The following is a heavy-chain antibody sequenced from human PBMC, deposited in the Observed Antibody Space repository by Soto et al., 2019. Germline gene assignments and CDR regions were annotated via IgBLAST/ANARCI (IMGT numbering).Heavy chain of an antibody. D-gene: IGHD2-15*01. CDR2: IYPGDSDT. V-gene: IGHV5-51*01. J-gene: IGHJ6*02. Sequence: PGESLKISCKGSGYSFTSYWIGWVRQMPGKGLEWMGIIYPGDSDTRYSPSFQGQVTISADKSISTAYLQWSSLKASDTAMYYCARLLGYCSGGSTSCYYGMDVWGQGTTVTVSS. CDR3: ARLLGYCSGGSTSCYYGMDV. CDR1: GYSFTSYW.